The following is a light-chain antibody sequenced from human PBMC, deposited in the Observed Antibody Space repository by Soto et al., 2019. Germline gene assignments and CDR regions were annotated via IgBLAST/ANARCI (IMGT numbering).Light chain of an antibody. CDR1: SSDVGGYNY. Sequence: SALTQPASVSGSPGQSIAISCTGTSSDVGGYNYVSWYQQHPGKAPKLMIYDVSNRPSGVSNRFSGSKSGNTASLTISGLQAEDEADYYCSSYTSSGTYGFGTGTKVTVL. V-gene: IGLV2-14*01. CDR3: SSYTSSGTYG. CDR2: DVS. J-gene: IGLJ1*01.